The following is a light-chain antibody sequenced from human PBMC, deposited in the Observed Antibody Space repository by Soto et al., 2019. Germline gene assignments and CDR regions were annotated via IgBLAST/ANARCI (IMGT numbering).Light chain of an antibody. V-gene: IGLV3-21*02. CDR2: DDT. Sequence: SYELTQPPSLSVAPGQTARISCEEDNIESKSVHWYQQMPGQAPVLVVFDDTDRPSGVPERFSGSNSGNTATLTISRVEAGDEADYYCQVWDSRRDHVVFGGGTKVTVL. CDR3: QVWDSRRDHVV. J-gene: IGLJ3*02. CDR1: NIESKS.